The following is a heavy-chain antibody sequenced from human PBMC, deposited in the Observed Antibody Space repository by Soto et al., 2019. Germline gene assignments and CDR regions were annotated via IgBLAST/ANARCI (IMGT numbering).Heavy chain of an antibody. V-gene: IGHV3-23*01. CDR2: VNIQGAL. J-gene: IGHJ4*02. D-gene: IGHD3-10*01. Sequence: EVQLLASGGGLIQPGGALTLSCAASGFSFSNYAMSWVRQAPGKGPEWVSAVNIQGALYYAVSVNGRFTISRDDSKTILSLRMNSLRAEDTAIYYCVKESPYESVRKYYFDYWGQGTVVTVSS. CDR1: GFSFSNYA. CDR3: VKESPYESVRKYYFDY.